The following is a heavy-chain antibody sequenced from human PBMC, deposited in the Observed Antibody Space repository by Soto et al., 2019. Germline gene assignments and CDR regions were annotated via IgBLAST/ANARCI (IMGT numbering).Heavy chain of an antibody. CDR3: ARGRGCAANGVCHYFDY. V-gene: IGHV4-4*07. Sequence: SETLSLTCTVSGGSISGYYWSWIRQPAGKGLEWIGRIYSSGSTNQNPSLRSRLTMSVDTSKNHFSLKLTSVTAADTAMYYCARGRGCAANGVCHYFDYWGEGSLVTVSS. CDR1: GGSISGYY. CDR2: IYSSGST. J-gene: IGHJ4*02. D-gene: IGHD2-8*01.